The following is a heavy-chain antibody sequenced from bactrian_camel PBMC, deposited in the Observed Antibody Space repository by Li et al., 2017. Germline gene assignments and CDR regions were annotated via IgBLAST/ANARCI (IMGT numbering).Heavy chain of an antibody. V-gene: IGHV3S31*01. J-gene: IGHJ4*01. CDR2: TNSDGTGKT. CDR3: AADTVGGGPQTVGYIGPCAYDS. D-gene: IGHD2*01. Sequence: WYRQGRGKECELVSITNSDGTGKTDYADSAKGRFTVSQDNAKMTLYLQMNNLQPEDTAMYFCAADTVGGGPQTVGYIGPCAYDSWGQGTQVTVS.